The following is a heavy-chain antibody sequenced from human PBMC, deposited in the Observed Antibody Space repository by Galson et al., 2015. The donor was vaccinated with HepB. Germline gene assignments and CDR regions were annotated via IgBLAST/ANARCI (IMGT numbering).Heavy chain of an antibody. Sequence: SVKVSCKASGGTFSSYAISWVRQAPGQGLEWMGRIIPILGIANYAQKFQGRVTITADKSTSTAYMELSSLRSEDTAVYYCARDSSSDGAFDIWGQGTMVTVSS. V-gene: IGHV1-69*04. CDR3: ARDSSSDGAFDI. CDR2: IIPILGIA. D-gene: IGHD6-13*01. CDR1: GGTFSSYA. J-gene: IGHJ3*02.